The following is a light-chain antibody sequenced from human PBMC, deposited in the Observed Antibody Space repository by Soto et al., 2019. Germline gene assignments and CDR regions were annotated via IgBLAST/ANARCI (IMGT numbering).Light chain of an antibody. CDR1: QGISSW. V-gene: IGKV1D-16*01. J-gene: IGKJ4*01. CDR3: QQYNSYPLT. CDR2: AAS. Sequence: DIQMTQSPSSLSASAGDRVTITCRASQGISSWLAWYQQKPEKAPKSLIYAASRLQSGVPSRFSGSGSGTDFTLTISRLQPEDFATYCCQQYNSYPLTFGGGTKVEIK.